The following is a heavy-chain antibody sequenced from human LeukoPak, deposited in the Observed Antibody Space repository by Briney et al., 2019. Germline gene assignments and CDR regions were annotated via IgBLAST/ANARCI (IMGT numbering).Heavy chain of an antibody. Sequence: PSETLSLTCAVYGGSFSGYYWSWIRQPLGKGLEWIGEINHSGSTNYNPSLKSRVTISVDTSKNQFSLKLSSVTAADTAVYYCARAVVVTAYDFWGQGTLVTVSS. D-gene: IGHD2-21*02. J-gene: IGHJ4*02. V-gene: IGHV4-34*01. CDR1: GGSFSGYY. CDR2: INHSGST. CDR3: ARAVVVTAYDF.